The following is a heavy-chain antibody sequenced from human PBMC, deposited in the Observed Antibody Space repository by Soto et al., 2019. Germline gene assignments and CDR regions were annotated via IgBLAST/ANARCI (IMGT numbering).Heavy chain of an antibody. V-gene: IGHV1-18*01. CDR2: ISAYNGNT. D-gene: IGHD3-22*01. J-gene: IGHJ3*02. CDR1: GYTFTSYG. CDR3: ASGGGVYDSSGYYYHLGAFDI. Sequence: WASVKVSCKASGYTFTSYGISWVRQAPGQGLEWMGWISAYNGNTNYAQKLQGRVTMTTDTSTSTAYMELRSLRSDDTAVYYCASGGGVYDSSGYYYHLGAFDIWGQGTMVTVSS.